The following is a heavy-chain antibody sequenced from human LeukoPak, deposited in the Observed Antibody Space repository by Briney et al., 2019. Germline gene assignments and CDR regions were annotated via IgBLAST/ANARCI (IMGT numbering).Heavy chain of an antibody. CDR1: GFTFSSYS. D-gene: IGHD5-12*01. CDR3: ARDIVATIAYFDY. V-gene: IGHV3-48*01. CDR2: ISSSSSTI. Sequence: GGSLRLSCAASGFTFSSYSMNWVRQAPGKGLEWVSYISSSSSTIYYADSVKGRFTISRDNAKNSLYLQMNSLRAEDTAVYYCARDIVATIAYFDYWGQGTLVTVSS. J-gene: IGHJ4*02.